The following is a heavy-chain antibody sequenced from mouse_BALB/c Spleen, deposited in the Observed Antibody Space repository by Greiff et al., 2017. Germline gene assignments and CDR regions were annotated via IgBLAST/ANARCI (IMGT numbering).Heavy chain of an antibody. Sequence: VQLQQSGAELMKPGASVKISCKATGYTFSSYWIEWVKQRPGHGLEWIGEILPGSGSTNYNEKFKGKATFTADTSSNTAYMQLSSLTSEDSAVYYCAREGYDYDAMDYWGQGTSVTVSS. CDR3: AREGYDYDAMDY. CDR1: GYTFSSYW. CDR2: ILPGSGST. J-gene: IGHJ4*01. D-gene: IGHD2-10*02. V-gene: IGHV1-9*01.